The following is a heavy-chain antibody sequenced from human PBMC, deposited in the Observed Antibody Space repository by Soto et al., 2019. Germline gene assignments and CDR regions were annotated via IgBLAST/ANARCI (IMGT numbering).Heavy chain of an antibody. J-gene: IGHJ4*02. CDR1: GYTFTSYY. V-gene: IGHV1-46*01. D-gene: IGHD6-13*01. CDR3: ARVGTSSSWYIYFDY. Sequence: QVQLVQSGAEVKKPGASVKVSCKASGYTFTSYYMHWVRQAPGQGLEWMGIINPSGGSTSYAQKFQGRVPMTRDTSTSTVYMELSSLRSEDTAVYYCARVGTSSSWYIYFDYWGQGTLVTVSS. CDR2: INPSGGST.